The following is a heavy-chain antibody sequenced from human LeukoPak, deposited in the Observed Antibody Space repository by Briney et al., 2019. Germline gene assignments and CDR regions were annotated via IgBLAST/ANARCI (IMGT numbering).Heavy chain of an antibody. V-gene: IGHV1-2*02. CDR2: INPNSGGT. J-gene: IGHJ4*02. CDR1: GYTFTGYY. D-gene: IGHD3-22*01. Sequence: ASVKVSCKASGYTFTGYYMHWVRQAPGQGLEWMGWINPNSGGTSYAQKFQGRVTMTRDTSISTAYMELSRLRSDDTAVYYCARGPYYYDSSGYYDYWGQGTLVTVSS. CDR3: ARGPYYYDSSGYYDY.